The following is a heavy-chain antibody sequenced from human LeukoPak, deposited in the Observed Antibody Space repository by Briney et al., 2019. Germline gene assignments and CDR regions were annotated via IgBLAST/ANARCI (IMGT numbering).Heavy chain of an antibody. D-gene: IGHD5-18*01. CDR1: GFTFNSYG. V-gene: IGHV3-30*02. Sequence: GGSLRLSCAASGFTFNSYGMHWVRQAPGKGLEWVAFIRSDGTNKYYADSVKGRFTIYRDNSKHTPYLQMNSLRPEDAAVYYCAKGYSFHYDYWGQGTLVTVSS. CDR2: IRSDGTNK. J-gene: IGHJ4*02. CDR3: AKGYSFHYDY.